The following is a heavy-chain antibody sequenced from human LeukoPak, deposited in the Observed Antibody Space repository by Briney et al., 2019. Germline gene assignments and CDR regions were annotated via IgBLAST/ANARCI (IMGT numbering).Heavy chain of an antibody. Sequence: PSETLSLTCAVSGDSFSSHYWTWIRQSSGTGLEWIGYISHIGRTNYNPSLESRVTISIDTSKNQFSLKLRSVTAADTAVYYCARDLVTVTKGFDIWGQGTMVSVSS. D-gene: IGHD4-17*01. CDR2: ISHIGRT. CDR3: ARDLVTVTKGFDI. V-gene: IGHV4-59*11. CDR1: GDSFSSHY. J-gene: IGHJ3*02.